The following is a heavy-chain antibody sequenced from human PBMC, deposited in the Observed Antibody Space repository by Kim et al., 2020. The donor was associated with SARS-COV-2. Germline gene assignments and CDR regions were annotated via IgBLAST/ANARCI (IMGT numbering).Heavy chain of an antibody. CDR3: ARDADPEFFGFDP. Sequence: AQGVTGRFVFSLDTSVSTAYLQISSLKAEDTAVYYCARDADPEFFGFDPWGQGTLVTVSS. J-gene: IGHJ5*02. V-gene: IGHV7-4-1*02.